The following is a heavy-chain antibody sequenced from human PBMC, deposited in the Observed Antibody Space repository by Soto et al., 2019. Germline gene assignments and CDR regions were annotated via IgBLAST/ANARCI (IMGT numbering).Heavy chain of an antibody. CDR1: EFTFSSYG. V-gene: IGHV3-33*01. CDR3: ARDRPFFDY. J-gene: IGHJ4*02. CDR2: IWYDGSTK. Sequence: QVQLVESGGGVVQPGRSLRLSCAASEFTFSSYGMHWVRQAPGKGLEWVAVIWYDGSTKYYADSVKGRFTISRDNSKNTLYLQMNSLRAEDTAVYYCARDRPFFDYWGQGTLDTVSS.